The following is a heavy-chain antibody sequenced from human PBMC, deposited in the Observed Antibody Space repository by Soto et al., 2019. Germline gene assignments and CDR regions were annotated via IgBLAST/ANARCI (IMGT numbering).Heavy chain of an antibody. CDR2: IWYDGSNK. CDR1: GFTFSSYG. J-gene: IGHJ4*02. V-gene: IGHV3-33*01. Sequence: GGSLRLSCAASGFTFSSYGMHWVRQAPGKGLEWVAVIWYDGSNKYYVDSVKGRFTISRDNSKNTLYLQMNSLRAEDTAVYYGARLATLSYYYDSSGYYPDFDYWGQGTLVTVSS. CDR3: ARLATLSYYYDSSGYYPDFDY. D-gene: IGHD3-22*01.